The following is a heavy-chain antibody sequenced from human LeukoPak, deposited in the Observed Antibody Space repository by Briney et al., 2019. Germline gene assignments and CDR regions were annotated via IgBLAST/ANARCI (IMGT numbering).Heavy chain of an antibody. J-gene: IGHJ5*02. Sequence: GGSLRLSCAASGFTFSSYAMSWVRQAPGKGLKWVSTINDNGDGTYYADSVKGRFTISRDNSKNTLYLQMNSLRAEDTAVYYCARESAPSIAAGLVWFDPWGQGTLVTVSS. V-gene: IGHV3-23*01. CDR3: ARESAPSIAAGLVWFDP. D-gene: IGHD6-13*01. CDR1: GFTFSSYA. CDR2: INDNGDGT.